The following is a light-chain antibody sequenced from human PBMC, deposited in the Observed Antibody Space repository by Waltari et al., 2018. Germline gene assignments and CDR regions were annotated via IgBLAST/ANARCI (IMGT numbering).Light chain of an antibody. V-gene: IGLV7-43*01. CDR2: STT. Sequence: QTVVTQDPSLTVPPGGTVTLTCASSTGAVTSASFPNWFQQKPGQAPRALIYSTTYKHSWTPARFSGSLIGGKAALTVSGVQPEDEADYYCLLFYGGAYVFGTGTKVTVL. CDR1: TGAVTSASF. J-gene: IGLJ1*01. CDR3: LLFYGGAYV.